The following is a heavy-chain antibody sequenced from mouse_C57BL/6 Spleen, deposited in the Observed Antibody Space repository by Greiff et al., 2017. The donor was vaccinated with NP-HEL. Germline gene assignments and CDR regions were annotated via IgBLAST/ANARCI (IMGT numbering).Heavy chain of an antibody. CDR2: ISDGGSYT. V-gene: IGHV5-4*01. D-gene: IGHD3-2*02. J-gene: IGHJ4*01. CDR1: GFTFSSYA. Sequence: EVKLMESGGGLVKPGGSLKLSCAASGFTFSSYAMSWVRQTPEKRLEWVATISDGGSYTYYPDNVKGRFTISRDNAKNNLYLQMSHLKSEDTAMYYCARDSHSSGYGDYAMDYWGQGTSVTVSS. CDR3: ARDSHSSGYGDYAMDY.